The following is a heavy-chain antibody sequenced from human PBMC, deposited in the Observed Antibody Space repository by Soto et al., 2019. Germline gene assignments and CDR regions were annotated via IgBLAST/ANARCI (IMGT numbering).Heavy chain of an antibody. CDR3: ASGYYDSSGYSIDY. V-gene: IGHV1-69*01. J-gene: IGHJ4*02. D-gene: IGHD3-22*01. CDR1: GGSFSSYA. Sequence: QVQLVQSGAEVRKPGSSVKVSCQSFGGSFSSYAFSWVRQAPGQGLEWVGGLIVILGTTNYAQKFKGRVTFTADESTSTAYMEVSSLESEDTAIYYCASGYYDSSGYSIDYWGQGTQVTVSS. CDR2: LIVILGTT.